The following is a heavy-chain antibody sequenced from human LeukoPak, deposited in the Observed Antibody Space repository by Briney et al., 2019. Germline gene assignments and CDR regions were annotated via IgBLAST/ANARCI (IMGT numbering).Heavy chain of an antibody. CDR3: AKVPYYDFWSGYYRGYFDY. J-gene: IGHJ4*02. Sequence: PGGSLRLSCAASGFTFSSYWMHWVRQAPGKGLVWVSRINSDGSSTSYADSVKGRFTISRDNAKNTLYLQMNSLRAEDTAIYYCAKVPYYDFWSGYYRGYFDYWGQGTPVTVSS. CDR2: INSDGSST. V-gene: IGHV3-74*01. D-gene: IGHD3-3*01. CDR1: GFTFSSYW.